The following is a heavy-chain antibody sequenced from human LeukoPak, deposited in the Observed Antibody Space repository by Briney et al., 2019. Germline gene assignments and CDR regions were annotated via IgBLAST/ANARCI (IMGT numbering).Heavy chain of an antibody. D-gene: IGHD3-16*02. CDR3: ARGGGQNYVWGRYRSAFDY. CDR1: GGSFSGYY. J-gene: IGHJ4*02. Sequence: SETLSLTCAVYGGSFSGYYWRWIRQPPGKGLEWIGEINHSGSTNYNPSLKSRVTISVDTSKNQFSLKLSSVTAADTAVYYCARGGGQNYVWGRYRSAFDYWGQGTLVTVSS. CDR2: INHSGST. V-gene: IGHV4-34*01.